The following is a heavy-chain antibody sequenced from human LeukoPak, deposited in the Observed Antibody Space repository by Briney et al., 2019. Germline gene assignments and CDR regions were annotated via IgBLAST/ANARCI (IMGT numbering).Heavy chain of an antibody. CDR1: GYSLSSGYY. D-gene: IGHD2-15*01. CDR2: IYHSGST. Sequence: PSETLSLTCTVSGYSLSSGYYWGWIRQPPGKGLEWIGSIYHSGSTYYNPSLKSRVTISVDTSKNQFSLKLSSVTAADTAVYYAAVVTSGNWFDPWGQGTLVTVSS. V-gene: IGHV4-38-2*02. CDR3: AVVTSGNWFDP. J-gene: IGHJ5*02.